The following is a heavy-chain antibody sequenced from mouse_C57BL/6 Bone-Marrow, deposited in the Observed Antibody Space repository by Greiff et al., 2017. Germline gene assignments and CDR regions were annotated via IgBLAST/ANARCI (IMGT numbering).Heavy chain of an antibody. J-gene: IGHJ3*01. Sequence: EVKLMESGAELVRPGASVKLSCTASGFNIKDDYMHWVKQRPEQGLEWIGWIDPENGDTEYASKFQGKATITADTSSNTAYLQLSSLTSEDTAVYYCTGYYSSWFAYWGQGTLVTVSA. D-gene: IGHD2-12*01. CDR3: TGYYSSWFAY. CDR1: GFNIKDDY. V-gene: IGHV14-4*01. CDR2: IDPENGDT.